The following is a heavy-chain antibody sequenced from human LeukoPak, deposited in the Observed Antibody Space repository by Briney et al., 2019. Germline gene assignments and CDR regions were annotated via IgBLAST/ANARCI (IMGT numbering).Heavy chain of an antibody. D-gene: IGHD3-22*01. V-gene: IGHV1-8*01. CDR3: ANTYYYDSSGYPSPI. CDR1: GYTFTSYD. Sequence: ASVKVSCKASGYTFTSYDINWVRQATGPGLEWMGWMNPNSGNTGYAQKLQGRVTITRNTSIRTAYMQLSSLRSEDTAVYYCANTYYYDSSGYPSPIWGQGTLVTVSS. CDR2: MNPNSGNT. J-gene: IGHJ4*02.